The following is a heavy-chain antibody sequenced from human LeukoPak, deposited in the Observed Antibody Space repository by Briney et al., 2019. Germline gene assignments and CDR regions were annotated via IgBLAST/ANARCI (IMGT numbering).Heavy chain of an antibody. CDR2: FYTSGST. J-gene: IGHJ4*02. CDR1: GGSISSGTYY. CDR3: ARDLRGYQVV. Sequence: PSETLSLTCTVSGGSISSGTYYWSWIRQPAGKGLEWIGRFYTSGSTNYNPSLKSRVTISVDTSKNQFSLKLRSVTAADTAVYYCARDLRGYQVVWGQGTPVTVSS. D-gene: IGHD2-15*01. V-gene: IGHV4-61*02.